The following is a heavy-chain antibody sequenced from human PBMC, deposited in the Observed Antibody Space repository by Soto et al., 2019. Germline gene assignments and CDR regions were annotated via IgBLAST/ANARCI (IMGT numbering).Heavy chain of an antibody. Sequence: ASVEVSCKASGATFSRYAISWVLQAPGQGLEWMGGIIPIFGTANYAQKFQGRVTITADESTGTAYMELSSLRSEDTAVYYCASVDYSDRSGYPWYFDLWGRGTLVTVS. D-gene: IGHD3-22*01. CDR3: ASVDYSDRSGYPWYFDL. CDR1: GATFSRYA. V-gene: IGHV1-69*13. J-gene: IGHJ2*01. CDR2: IIPIFGTA.